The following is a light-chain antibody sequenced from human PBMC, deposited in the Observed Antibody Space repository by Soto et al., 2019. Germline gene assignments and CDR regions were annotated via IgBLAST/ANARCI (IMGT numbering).Light chain of an antibody. V-gene: IGKV3-15*01. CDR1: QSVFSS. J-gene: IGKJ1*01. Sequence: EIVMTQSPATLSVSPGERATLSCRASQSVFSSLAWFQQRPGQAPRLLIYGSATRATGIPASFSGSGSGTEFTLTIGSLQSEDSAVYYCQQYHNWPAFGQGTKVEIK. CDR2: GSA. CDR3: QQYHNWPA.